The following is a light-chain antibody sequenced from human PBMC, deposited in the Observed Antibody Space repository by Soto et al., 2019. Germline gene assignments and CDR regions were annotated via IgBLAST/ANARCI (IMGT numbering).Light chain of an antibody. CDR2: LGS. J-gene: IGKJ1*01. Sequence: DIVMTQSPLSLPVTPGEPASISCRSSQSLLHSNGYNYLAWYLQKPGQSPQLLIYLGSNRASGGTDRFSGSGSGTDFTLNIISVEADDVWVYYCRQALQAPWTVGQGTKVEIK. V-gene: IGKV2-28*01. CDR1: QSLLHSNGYNY. CDR3: RQALQAPWT.